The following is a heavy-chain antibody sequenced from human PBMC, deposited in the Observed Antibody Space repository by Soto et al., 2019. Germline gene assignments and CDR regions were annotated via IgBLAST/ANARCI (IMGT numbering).Heavy chain of an antibody. V-gene: IGHV4-61*01. Sequence: QVQLQESGPGLVKPSETLSLTCTVSGGSVSSGSYYWSWIRQPPGKGLEWIGYIYYSGSTNYNPALKRRVTISVDTSKNQFSLKLSSVTAADTAVYYCARDNGYCGGDCNYFDYWGQGTLVTVSS. CDR3: ARDNGYCGGDCNYFDY. CDR2: IYYSGST. D-gene: IGHD2-21*02. J-gene: IGHJ4*02. CDR1: GGSVSSGSYY.